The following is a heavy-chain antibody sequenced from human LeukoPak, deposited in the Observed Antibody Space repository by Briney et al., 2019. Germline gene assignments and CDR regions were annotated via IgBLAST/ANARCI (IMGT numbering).Heavy chain of an antibody. J-gene: IGHJ5*02. CDR3: ARDAGNSGYGCDL. CDR1: GFIFSQYS. D-gene: IGHD5-12*01. CDR2: IRSSSET. V-gene: IGHV3-48*01. Sequence: GGSLRLSCAASGFIFSQYSMNWVRQAPGKGLEWASHIRSSSETFYADSVKGRFTISRDNARNSLYLQMNNLRGEDTAIYYCARDAGNSGYGCDLWGQGTLVTVSS.